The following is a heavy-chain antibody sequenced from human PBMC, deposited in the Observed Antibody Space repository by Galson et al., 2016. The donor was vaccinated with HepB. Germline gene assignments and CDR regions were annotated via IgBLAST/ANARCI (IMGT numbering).Heavy chain of an antibody. V-gene: IGHV3-11*06. CDR2: ISGSSSYT. J-gene: IGHJ6*02. CDR1: GFTFSDYY. CDR3: ARGAVRGVIMPYYGMDV. Sequence: SLRLSCAASGFTFSDYYMSWIRQAPGKGLEWVSYISGSSSYTNYADSVKGRFTISRDNAKNSLYLQMNSLRAEDTAVYYCARGAVRGVIMPYYGMDVWGQGTTVTVSS. D-gene: IGHD3-10*01.